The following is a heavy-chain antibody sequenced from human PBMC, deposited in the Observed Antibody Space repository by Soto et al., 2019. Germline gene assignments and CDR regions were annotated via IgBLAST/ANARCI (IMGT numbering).Heavy chain of an antibody. V-gene: IGHV4-30-2*01. CDR2: IYHSGST. CDR1: GGSISSGGYS. J-gene: IGHJ5*02. D-gene: IGHD2-15*01. Sequence: PSETLSLTCAVSGGSISSGGYSWSWIRQPPGKGLEWIGYIYHSGSTYYNPSLKSRVTISVDRSKNQFSLKLSSVTAAGTAVYYCARGHGYCSGGSCYQSPEAWFDPWGQGTLVTVSS. CDR3: ARGHGYCSGGSCYQSPEAWFDP.